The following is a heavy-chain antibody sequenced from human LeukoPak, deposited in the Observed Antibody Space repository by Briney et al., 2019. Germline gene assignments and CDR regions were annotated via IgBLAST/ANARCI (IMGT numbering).Heavy chain of an antibody. CDR1: GGTFSSYA. V-gene: IGHV1-69*05. CDR3: ARDAEVGATWGYYYMDV. J-gene: IGHJ6*03. D-gene: IGHD1-26*01. CDR2: IIPIFGTA. Sequence: SVKVSCKASGGTFSSYAISWVRQAPGQGLEWMGGIIPIFGTANYAQKFQGRVTMTTDTSTSTAYMELRSLRSDDTAVYYCARDAEVGATWGYYYMDVWGKGTTVTVSS.